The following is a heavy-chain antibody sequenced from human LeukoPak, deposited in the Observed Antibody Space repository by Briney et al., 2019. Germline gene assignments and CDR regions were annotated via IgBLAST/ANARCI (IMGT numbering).Heavy chain of an antibody. V-gene: IGHV3-74*01. CDR3: ARVGSSGPIDY. J-gene: IGHJ4*02. D-gene: IGHD3-22*01. Sequence: GGSLRLSCAASGFTFSSYWMHWVRHAPGKGLVWVSRINSDGSSTSYADSVKGRFTISRDNAKNTLYLQMNSLRAEDTAVYYCARVGSSGPIDYWGQGTLVTVSS. CDR1: GFTFSSYW. CDR2: INSDGSST.